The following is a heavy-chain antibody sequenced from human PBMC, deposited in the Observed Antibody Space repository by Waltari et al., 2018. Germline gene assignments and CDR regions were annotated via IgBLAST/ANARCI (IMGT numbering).Heavy chain of an antibody. J-gene: IGHJ2*01. CDR3: ARETIRGYDFVGRFDL. CDR2: LSYYGINI. CDR1: GFTFNSYA. D-gene: IGHD5-12*01. V-gene: IGHV3-30*04. Sequence: QVQLAESGGGVVQPGRSLSLSCAASGFTFNSYAMHWVRQAPGKGRGGVEVLSYYGINIHYVDSVKGRFTVSRDNSKNTLYLQMNSLRAEDTALYYCARETIRGYDFVGRFDLWGRGTLVTVSS.